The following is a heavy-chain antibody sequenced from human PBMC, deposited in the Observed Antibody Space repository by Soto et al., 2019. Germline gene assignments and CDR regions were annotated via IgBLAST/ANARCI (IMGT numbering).Heavy chain of an antibody. J-gene: IGHJ3*02. D-gene: IGHD3-10*01. V-gene: IGHV4-39*07. CDR1: GVSVRSSSYY. CDR2: IYYFGTT. CDR3: ASKFGELLADAFDI. Sequence: SETLSLTCNVSGVSVRSSSYYWGWIRQSPGKGLEWIASIYYFGTTYYNPSLRSRVTISIDRSKNQFSLKLSSVTAADTAVYYCASKFGELLADAFDIWGQGTMVTVSS.